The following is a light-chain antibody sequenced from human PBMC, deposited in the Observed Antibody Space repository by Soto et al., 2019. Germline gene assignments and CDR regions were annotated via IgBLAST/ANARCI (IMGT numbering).Light chain of an antibody. CDR1: SSDVGGYNY. J-gene: IGLJ1*01. V-gene: IGLV2-14*01. CDR2: EVT. Sequence: ALTQPASVSGSPGQSITISCTGTSSDVGGYNYVCWYKQHPGKAPQLMIYEVTNRPSGVSDRFSGSKSGNTASLTISGLQAEDEADYYCSSYTSSSTLYVFGTGTKVTVL. CDR3: SSYTSSSTLYV.